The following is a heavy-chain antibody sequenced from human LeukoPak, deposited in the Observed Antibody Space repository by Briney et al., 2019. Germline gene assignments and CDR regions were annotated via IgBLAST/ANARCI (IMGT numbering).Heavy chain of an antibody. V-gene: IGHV3-30*18. Sequence: GGSLRLSCTTSGFNFRAYWMGWVRQAPGKGLEWVAVISYDGSNKYYADSVKGRFTISRDNSKNTLYLQMNSLRAEDTAVYYCAKDLRLRFDYYGVSWFDPWGQGTLVTVSS. CDR3: AKDLRLRFDYYGVSWFDP. CDR1: GFNFRAYW. D-gene: IGHD3-10*01. J-gene: IGHJ5*02. CDR2: ISYDGSNK.